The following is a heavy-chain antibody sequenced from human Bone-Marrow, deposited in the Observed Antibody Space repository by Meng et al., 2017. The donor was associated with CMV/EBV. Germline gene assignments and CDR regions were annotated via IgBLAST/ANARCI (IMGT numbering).Heavy chain of an antibody. J-gene: IGHJ6*02. V-gene: IGHV4-38-2*02. CDR1: GYSISSGYY. D-gene: IGHD3-16*01. CDR3: ARYTFGGVRVYYYGMDV. Sequence: GSLRLSCTVSGYSISSGYYWGWIRQPPGKGLEWIGSIYHSGSTYYNPSLKSRVTISVDTSKNQFSLKLSSVTAADTAVYYCARYTFGGVRVYYYGMDVWGQGTTVTFSS. CDR2: IYHSGST.